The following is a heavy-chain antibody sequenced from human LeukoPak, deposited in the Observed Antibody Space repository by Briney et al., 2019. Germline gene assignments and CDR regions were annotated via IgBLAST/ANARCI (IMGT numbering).Heavy chain of an antibody. Sequence: GGSLRLSCAASGFTFSSYAMSWVRQAPGKGLEWVSAISGSGGSTYYADSVKGRFTISRDNSKNTLYLQMNSLRAEDTAVYYCANRDIVVVVAATQDCWGQGTLVTVSS. CDR3: ANRDIVVVVAATQDC. D-gene: IGHD2-15*01. CDR1: GFTFSSYA. J-gene: IGHJ4*02. V-gene: IGHV3-23*01. CDR2: ISGSGGST.